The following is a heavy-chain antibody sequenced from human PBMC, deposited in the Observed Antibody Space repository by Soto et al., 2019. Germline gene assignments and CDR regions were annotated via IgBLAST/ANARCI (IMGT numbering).Heavy chain of an antibody. Sequence: ASVKVSCKASGYSFTDYHIHWVRQAPGQGLEWLGRINPKSGGTSTAQKFQGWVTMTTDTSISTASMELTRLTSDDTAIYYCARGVSTDCSNGVCSFFYNHEMDGCG. V-gene: IGHV1-2*04. CDR1: GYSFTDYH. D-gene: IGHD2-8*01. CDR2: INPKSGGT. CDR3: ARGVSTDCSNGVCSFFYNHEMDG. J-gene: IGHJ6*02.